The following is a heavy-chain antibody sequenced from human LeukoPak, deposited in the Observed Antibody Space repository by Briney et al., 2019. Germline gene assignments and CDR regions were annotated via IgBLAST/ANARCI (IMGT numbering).Heavy chain of an antibody. CDR1: GFTVSSNY. D-gene: IGHD5-18*01. Sequence: GGSLRLSCAASGFTVSSNYMSWVRQAPAKGLEWVSVIYSCGSTYYADSVKGRFTISRDNSKNTLYLQMNSLRAEDTAVYYCARGGYSYGYDYWGQGTLVTVSS. J-gene: IGHJ4*02. CDR2: IYSCGST. CDR3: ARGGYSYGYDY. V-gene: IGHV3-53*01.